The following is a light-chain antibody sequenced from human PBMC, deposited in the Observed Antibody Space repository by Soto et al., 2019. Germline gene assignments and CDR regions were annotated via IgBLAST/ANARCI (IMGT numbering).Light chain of an antibody. V-gene: IGKV3-20*01. J-gene: IGKJ1*01. CDR3: QQYGNSPWT. Sequence: EIVLTQSPGTLSLSPGERATLSCRASQSVSNNYLAWYQRKPGQAPRLLIYGASSRATGIPHRFSGSGSGTDFTLTISRLEPEDFAVYYCQQYGNSPWTFGQGTKWIS. CDR2: GAS. CDR1: QSVSNNY.